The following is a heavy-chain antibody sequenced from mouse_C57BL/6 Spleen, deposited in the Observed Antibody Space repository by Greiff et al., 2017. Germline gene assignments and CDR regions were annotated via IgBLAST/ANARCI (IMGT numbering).Heavy chain of an antibody. CDR3: ARDYGNSAWFAY. V-gene: IGHV5-4*01. CDR1: GFTFSSYA. CDR2: ISDGGSYT. J-gene: IGHJ3*01. D-gene: IGHD2-1*01. Sequence: EVNVVESGGGLVKPGGSLKLSCAASGFTFSSYAMSWVRQTPEKRLEWVATISDGGSYTYSPDNVKGRFTISRDNAKNNLYLQMSHLKSEDTAMYYCARDYGNSAWFAYWGQGTLVTVSA.